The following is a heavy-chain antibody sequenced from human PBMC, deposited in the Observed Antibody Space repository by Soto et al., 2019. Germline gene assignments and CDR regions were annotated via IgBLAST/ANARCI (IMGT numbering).Heavy chain of an antibody. CDR1: QFSFSSYW. J-gene: IGHJ4*02. CDR3: VRGPRPSSVGTGAF. V-gene: IGHV3-74*01. CDR2: INHDGSKT. D-gene: IGHD3-10*01. Sequence: EEQLVESGGGLVKPGGSLRLSCAASQFSFSSYWMHWVRQVPGKGPAWVSRINHDGSKTEYADSVKGRFTISRDNTNNTLYLQMNSLRVEDTAMYYCVRGPRPSSVGTGAFWGQGSPVTVSS.